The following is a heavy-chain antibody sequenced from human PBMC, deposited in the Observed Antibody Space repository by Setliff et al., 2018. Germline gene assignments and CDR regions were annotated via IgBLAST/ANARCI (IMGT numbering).Heavy chain of an antibody. D-gene: IGHD3-10*01. CDR1: GGTFSGYA. J-gene: IGHJ3*02. V-gene: IGHV1-2*06. CDR2: INPIGGGA. Sequence: ASVKVSCKASGGTFSGYAFSWVRQTPGQGLEWMGHINPIGGGATYAQKFHGRVTMTRDSSTSTVYMELNSLGADDTAIYFCARDLNRWFGEFAFDIWGQGTMVTVSS. CDR3: ARDLNRWFGEFAFDI.